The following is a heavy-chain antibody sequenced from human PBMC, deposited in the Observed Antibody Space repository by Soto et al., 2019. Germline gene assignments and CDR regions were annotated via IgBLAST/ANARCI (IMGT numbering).Heavy chain of an antibody. CDR2: FDPEDGET. D-gene: IGHD6-19*01. J-gene: IGHJ4*02. Sequence: ASVKVSCKVSGYTLTELSMHWVRQAPGKGLEWMGGFDPEDGETIYAQKFQGRVTMTEDTSTDTAYMELSSLRSEDTAVYYCATVPYGYGSGWLFDYWGQGTLVTVSS. CDR3: ATVPYGYGSGWLFDY. V-gene: IGHV1-24*01. CDR1: GYTLTELS.